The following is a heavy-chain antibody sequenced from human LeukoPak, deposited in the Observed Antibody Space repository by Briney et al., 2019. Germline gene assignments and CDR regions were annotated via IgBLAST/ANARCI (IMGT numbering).Heavy chain of an antibody. V-gene: IGHV4-39*01. CDR1: GGSISSSSYY. Sequence: SETLSLTCSVFGGSISSSSYYWGWIRQPPGKGLEWMGSIYYSGSSYYNPSLKSRVTISVDTSKNQFSLKLTSVTAADTAVYYCARLDCTSTTCYAGSYYFDYWGQGTLVTVSS. D-gene: IGHD2-2*01. J-gene: IGHJ4*02. CDR3: ARLDCTSTTCYAGSYYFDY. CDR2: IYYSGSS.